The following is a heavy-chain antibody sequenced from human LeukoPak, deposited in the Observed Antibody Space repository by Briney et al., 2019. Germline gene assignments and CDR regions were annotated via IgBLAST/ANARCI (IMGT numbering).Heavy chain of an antibody. CDR1: GGSISSGGYY. D-gene: IGHD3-9*01. J-gene: IGHJ4*02. V-gene: IGHV4-31*03. CDR2: IYYSGST. CDR3: ARGPYDILTGSRKIYYFDY. Sequence: SQTLSLTCTVSGGSISSGGYYWSWIRQHPGKGLEWIGYIYYSGSTYYNPSLKSRVTISVDTSKNQFSLKLSSVTAADTAVYYCARGPYDILTGSRKIYYFDYWGQGTLVTVSS.